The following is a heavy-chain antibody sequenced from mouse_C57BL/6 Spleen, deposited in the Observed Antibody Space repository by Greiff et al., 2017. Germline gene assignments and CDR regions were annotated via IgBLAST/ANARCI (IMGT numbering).Heavy chain of an antibody. Sequence: EVKLVESGPGMVKPSQSLSLTCTVTGYSITSGYDWHWIRHLPGNKLEWMGYISYSGSTNYNPSLKSRISITHDTSKNHFFLKLNSVTTEDTATYYCAREGNSYAMDYWGQGTSVTVSS. D-gene: IGHD2-1*01. CDR1: GYSITSGYD. J-gene: IGHJ4*01. CDR2: ISYSGST. CDR3: AREGNSYAMDY. V-gene: IGHV3-1*01.